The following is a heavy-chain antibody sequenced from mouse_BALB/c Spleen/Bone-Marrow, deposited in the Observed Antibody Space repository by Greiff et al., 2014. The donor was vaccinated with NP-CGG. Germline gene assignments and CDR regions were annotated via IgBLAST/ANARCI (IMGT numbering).Heavy chain of an antibody. CDR3: ARGGYYFDY. CDR2: ISNGGGST. Sequence: EVMLVESGGGLVQPGGSLKLSCAASGFTFSSYTMSWVRQTPEKRLEWVAYISNGGGSTYYPDIVKGRFTISRDNAKNTLYLQMSSLKSEDTAMYYCARGGYYFDYWGQGTTLTVSS. V-gene: IGHV5-12-2*01. CDR1: GFTFSSYT. J-gene: IGHJ2*01.